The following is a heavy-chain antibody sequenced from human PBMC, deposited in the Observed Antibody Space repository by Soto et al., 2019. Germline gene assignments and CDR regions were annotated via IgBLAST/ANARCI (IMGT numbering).Heavy chain of an antibody. V-gene: IGHV4-39*01. D-gene: IGHD6-19*01. CDR1: GGSINSSSYF. CDR2: IYYSGST. Sequence: SETLSLTXSVSGGSINSSSYFWGWVRQPPGKGLEWIGSIYYSGSTYYNPSLRSRVTISVDTSKNQFSLKLSSVTAADTAVFYCARHYSSGSRNWFDPWGQGTLVTVSS. CDR3: ARHYSSGSRNWFDP. J-gene: IGHJ5*02.